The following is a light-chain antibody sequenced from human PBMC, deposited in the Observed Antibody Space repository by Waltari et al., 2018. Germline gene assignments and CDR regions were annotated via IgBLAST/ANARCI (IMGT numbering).Light chain of an antibody. CDR1: SGHSSNV. CDR2: VNSDGSH. V-gene: IGLV4-69*01. J-gene: IGLJ3*02. CDR3: QTWGTGIWV. Sequence: QLVLTQSPSASASLGASVKITCTLSSGHSSNVVAWHQQRPGKGPRYLMKVNSDGSHSKGDGIPDRFSGSSSGAERYLTISSLQSDDEADYYCQTWGTGIWVFGGGTRLTVL.